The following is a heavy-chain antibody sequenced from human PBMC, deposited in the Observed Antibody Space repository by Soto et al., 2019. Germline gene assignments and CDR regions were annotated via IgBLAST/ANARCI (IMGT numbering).Heavy chain of an antibody. J-gene: IGHJ5*02. CDR1: GFTFSSYS. CDR2: ISGSGIDI. CDR3: ARDGYSSGANWFDP. D-gene: IGHD2-15*01. Sequence: PGGSLRLSCAASGFTFSSYSMNWVRQAPGKGLEWVSSISGSGIDIHFTDSVKGRFTISRDNSKNTLFLQMNSLRVDDTAVYYCARDGYSSGANWFDPWGQGTLVTVPS. V-gene: IGHV3-21*01.